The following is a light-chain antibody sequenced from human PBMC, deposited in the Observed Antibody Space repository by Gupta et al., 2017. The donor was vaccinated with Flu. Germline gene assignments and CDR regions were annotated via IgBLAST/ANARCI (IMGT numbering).Light chain of an antibody. J-gene: IGKJ3*01. Sequence: IQMTQSPSTLSASVGDRVTITCRASQSISNWLAWYQQKPGKAPNLLIYKASRLESGVPSRFSGSGSGTEFTLTISSLQPDDIATYYCQQDQSYSFTFGQGTXVNIK. CDR3: QQDQSYSFT. CDR2: KAS. CDR1: QSISNW. V-gene: IGKV1-5*03.